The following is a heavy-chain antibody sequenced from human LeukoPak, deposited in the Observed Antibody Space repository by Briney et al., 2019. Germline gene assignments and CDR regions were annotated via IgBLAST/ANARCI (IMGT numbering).Heavy chain of an antibody. J-gene: IGHJ4*02. Sequence: PSETLSLTCTVSGGSISSYYWSWIRQPPGKGLEWIGYIYYSGSTYYNPSLKSRVTISVDTSKNQFSLKLSSVTAADTAVYYCARDRGYDFWSGYYFDYWGQGTLVTVSS. D-gene: IGHD3-3*01. CDR2: IYYSGST. V-gene: IGHV4-30-4*08. CDR3: ARDRGYDFWSGYYFDY. CDR1: GGSISSYY.